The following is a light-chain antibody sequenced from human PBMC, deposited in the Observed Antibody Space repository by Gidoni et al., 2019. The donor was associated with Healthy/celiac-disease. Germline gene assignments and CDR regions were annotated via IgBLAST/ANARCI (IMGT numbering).Light chain of an antibody. CDR1: QGISNY. CDR2: AAS. J-gene: IGKJ1*01. V-gene: IGKV1-27*01. Sequence: DIQMTQAPSSLTASVGDRGTITCRASQGISNYLACYQQKPGKVPKLLIYAASTLRSGVPSRFSGSGSATAFTLTISSLQPADVATYYCQKYNSAPRTFGQXTKVEIK. CDR3: QKYNSAPRT.